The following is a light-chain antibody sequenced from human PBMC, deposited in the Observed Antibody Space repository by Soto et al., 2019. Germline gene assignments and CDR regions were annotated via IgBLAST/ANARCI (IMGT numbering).Light chain of an antibody. CDR3: QQYGGSPRT. CDR1: QSVSSGY. Sequence: EIVLTQSPGTLSLSPGDRGTLSCRASQSVSSGYLAWYQQKPGQAPRLLIYDASSRATGIPDRFSGSGSGTDFTLTISRLEPEDFAVYYCQQYGGSPRTFGQGTRLEIK. CDR2: DAS. J-gene: IGKJ5*01. V-gene: IGKV3-20*01.